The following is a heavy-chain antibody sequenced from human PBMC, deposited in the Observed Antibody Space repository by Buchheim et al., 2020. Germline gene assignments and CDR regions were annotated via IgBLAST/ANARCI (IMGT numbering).Heavy chain of an antibody. D-gene: IGHD2-15*01. CDR2: INGNGDNT. CDR1: GFSFSTYA. CDR3: AKPYCSGVKCYSDFDY. J-gene: IGHJ4*02. V-gene: IGHV3-23*01. Sequence: EVQLLESGGGLVQPGGSLRLSCAGSGFSFSTYAMNWVRQAPGKGLEWVSDINGNGDNTYYADSVKGRFTISRDNSKNTLFLQMNSLRAEDTAVYYCAKPYCSGVKCYSDFDYWGQGTL.